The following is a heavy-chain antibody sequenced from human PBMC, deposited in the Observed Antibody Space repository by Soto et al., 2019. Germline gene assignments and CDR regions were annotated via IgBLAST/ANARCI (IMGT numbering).Heavy chain of an antibody. D-gene: IGHD5-12*01. CDR3: ATGSIVATIEEYYYCGMDV. Sequence: GESLKISCKGSGYSFTSYWISWVRQMPGKGLEWMGRIDPSDSNTNYIPSFQGHVTISADKSISTAYLQWSSLKASDTAMYYCATGSIVATIEEYYYCGMDVSGQGTTLTGSS. CDR2: IDPSDSNT. V-gene: IGHV5-10-1*01. CDR1: GYSFTSYW. J-gene: IGHJ6*02.